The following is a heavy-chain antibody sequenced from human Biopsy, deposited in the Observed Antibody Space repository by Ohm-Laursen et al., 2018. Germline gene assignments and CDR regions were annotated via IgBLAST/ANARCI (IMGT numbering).Heavy chain of an antibody. CDR2: IYSGGNT. V-gene: IGHV3-53*01. CDR1: GFTVSSNY. J-gene: IGHJ3*02. D-gene: IGHD1-1*01. Sequence: GQTLSLTCAASGFTVSSNYMNWVRQAPGKGLEWVSIIYSGGNTYYADSVKGRYTISRDNSKNTVYLQMNSLRAEDTAVYYCARDPRDGRTGKSTKDALDIWGQGTMVTVSS. CDR3: ARDPRDGRTGKSTKDALDI.